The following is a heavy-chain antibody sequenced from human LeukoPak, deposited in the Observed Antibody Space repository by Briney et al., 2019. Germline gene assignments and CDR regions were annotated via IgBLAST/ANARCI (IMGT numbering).Heavy chain of an antibody. J-gene: IGHJ4*02. D-gene: IGHD1-26*01. CDR3: AKHLALVGATTTYDY. CDR1: GFTFSSYG. Sequence: GGTLRLSCGASGFTFSSYGMSWVRQAPGKGLEWVSGIRGSGDSTYYADSVKGRFTISRDNSKNTLYLQMNSLRAEDTAVYYCAKHLALVGATTTYDYWGQGTLVIVSS. V-gene: IGHV3-23*01. CDR2: IRGSGDST.